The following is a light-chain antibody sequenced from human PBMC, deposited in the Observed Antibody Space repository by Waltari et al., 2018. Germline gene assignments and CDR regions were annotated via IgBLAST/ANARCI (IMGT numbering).Light chain of an antibody. J-gene: IGLJ2*01. V-gene: IGLV2-23*01. CDR3: CSYAGSLVV. Sequence: QSALTQPASVSGSPGQSITISCTGTSSAVGRYNLVSWYQQHPGKAPKLMIYEGSKRPSGVSNRFSGSKSGNTAYLTISGLQAEDEADYYCCSYAGSLVVFGGGTKLTVL. CDR2: EGS. CDR1: SSAVGRYNL.